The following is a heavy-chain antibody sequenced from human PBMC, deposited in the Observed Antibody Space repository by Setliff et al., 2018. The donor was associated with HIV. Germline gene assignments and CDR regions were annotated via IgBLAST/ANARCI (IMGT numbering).Heavy chain of an antibody. V-gene: IGHV3-23*01. D-gene: IGHD1-26*01. Sequence: GGSLRLSCEVSGIIFSSYAMSWVRQAPGKGLEWVSSISGNDGSTNYGDSVKGRFTISRDSSKNTLFLQMNSLRAEDTAVYYCAKGGKGYSGRYYFDYWGQGTQATVSS. CDR2: ISGNDGST. J-gene: IGHJ4*02. CDR1: GIIFSSYA. CDR3: AKGGKGYSGRYYFDY.